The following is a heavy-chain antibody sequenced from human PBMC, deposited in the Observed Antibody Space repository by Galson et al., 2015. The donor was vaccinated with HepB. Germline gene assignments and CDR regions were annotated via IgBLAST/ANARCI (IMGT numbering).Heavy chain of an antibody. V-gene: IGHV3-23*01. D-gene: IGHD6-19*01. CDR2: ISGSGGTT. J-gene: IGHJ4*02. Sequence: SLRLSCAASGFTFSSYAMSWVRQAPGKGLEWVSAISGSGGTTYYADSVKGRFTISRDNSKNTLYLQMNSLRAEDTAVYYCAKDPWVAGTGDYWGQGTLVTVSS. CDR3: AKDPWVAGTGDY. CDR1: GFTFSSYA.